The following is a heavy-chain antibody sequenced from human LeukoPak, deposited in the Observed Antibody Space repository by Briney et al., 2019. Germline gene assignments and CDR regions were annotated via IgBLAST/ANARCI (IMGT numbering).Heavy chain of an antibody. Sequence: GGSLRLSCAASGFTFTTHAMSWVRQAPGKGLEWVSIISGSGFSTYYADSVKGRFTISRDNSKNTLYLQMNSLRAEDTAVYYCARAGLGATTGWFDPWGQGTLVTVSS. CDR1: GFTFTTHA. CDR3: ARAGLGATTGWFDP. CDR2: ISGSGFST. J-gene: IGHJ5*02. D-gene: IGHD1-26*01. V-gene: IGHV3-23*01.